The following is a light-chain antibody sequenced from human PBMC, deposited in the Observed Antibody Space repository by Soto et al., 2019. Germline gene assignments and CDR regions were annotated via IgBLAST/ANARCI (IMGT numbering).Light chain of an antibody. CDR2: GAS. Sequence: EIVLTQSPGSLSLSPLEIVSLSFTASQSVRNNYLARYQQKPGQAPRLLMYGASTRATETPARFSGSGSATDFTLTISSLQSEDFAVYYCQQYFNWPPYTFGQGTKVDIK. J-gene: IGKJ2*01. CDR1: QSVRNNY. CDR3: QQYFNWPPYT. V-gene: IGKV3D-7*01.